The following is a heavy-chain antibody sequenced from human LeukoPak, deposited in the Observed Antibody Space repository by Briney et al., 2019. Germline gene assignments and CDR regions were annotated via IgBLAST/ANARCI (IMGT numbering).Heavy chain of an antibody. CDR3: ARAIILRYFDWLLSEDFDY. J-gene: IGHJ4*02. D-gene: IGHD3-9*01. Sequence: ASVKVSCKASGYTFTGYYMHWVRQAPGQGLEWMGWINPNSGGTNYAQKFQGRVTMTRDTSISTAYMELSRLRSDDTAAYYCARAIILRYFDWLLSEDFDYWGQGTLVTVSS. V-gene: IGHV1-2*02. CDR1: GYTFTGYY. CDR2: INPNSGGT.